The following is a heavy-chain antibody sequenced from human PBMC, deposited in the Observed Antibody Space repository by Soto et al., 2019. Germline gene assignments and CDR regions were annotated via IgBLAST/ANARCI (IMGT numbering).Heavy chain of an antibody. CDR3: ARTVTLSGYYYYYYGMDV. V-gene: IGHV4-34*01. CDR1: GGSFSGYY. D-gene: IGHD4-17*01. J-gene: IGHJ6*02. Sequence: QVQLQQWGAGLLKPSETLSLTCAVYGGSFSGYYWSWIRQPPGKGLEWIGEINHSGSTNYNPSLKSRVTISVDTSKNQFSLKLSSVTAADTAVYYCARTVTLSGYYYYYYGMDVWGQETTVTVSS. CDR2: INHSGST.